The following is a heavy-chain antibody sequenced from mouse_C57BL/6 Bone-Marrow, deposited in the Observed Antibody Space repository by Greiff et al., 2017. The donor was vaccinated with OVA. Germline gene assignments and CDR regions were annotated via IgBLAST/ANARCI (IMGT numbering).Heavy chain of an antibody. CDR1: GYTFTSYW. D-gene: IGHD1-1*01. Sequence: QVQLQQPGAELVRPGTSVKLSCKASGYTFTSYWMHWVKQRPGQGLEWIGVIDPSDSYTNYNQKFKGKATLTVDTSSSTAYMQLSSLTSEDSAVYYCVFGYGSSLYYAMGYWGQGTSVTVSS. CDR3: VFGYGSSLYYAMGY. CDR2: IDPSDSYT. J-gene: IGHJ4*01. V-gene: IGHV1-59*01.